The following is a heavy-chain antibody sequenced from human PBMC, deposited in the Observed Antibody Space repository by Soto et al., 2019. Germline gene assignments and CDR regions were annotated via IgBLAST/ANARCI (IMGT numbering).Heavy chain of an antibody. D-gene: IGHD3-3*01. CDR2: IYYSGST. CDR1: GGSISSSSYY. CDR3: ARQGYDFWSGYYTRGLVSYYFDY. J-gene: IGHJ4*02. Sequence: SETLSLTCTVSGGSISSSSYYWGWIRQPPGKGLEWIGSIYYSGSTYYNPSLKSRVTISVDTSKNQFSLKLSSVTAADTAVYYCARQGYDFWSGYYTRGLVSYYFDYWGQGTLVTVS. V-gene: IGHV4-39*01.